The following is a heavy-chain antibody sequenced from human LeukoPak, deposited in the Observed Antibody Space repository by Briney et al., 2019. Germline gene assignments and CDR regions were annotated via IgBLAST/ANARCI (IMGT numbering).Heavy chain of an antibody. CDR2: IYYSGST. V-gene: IGHV4-61*01. CDR3: ARAAYSGSYHSDY. Sequence: PSETLSLTCTVSGGSVSSGSYYWSWIRQPPGKGLEWIGYIYYSGSTNYNPSLKSRVTISVDTSKNQFSLKLSSVTAADTAVYYCARAAYSGSYHSDYWGQGTLVTVSS. J-gene: IGHJ4*02. D-gene: IGHD1-26*01. CDR1: GGSVSSGSYY.